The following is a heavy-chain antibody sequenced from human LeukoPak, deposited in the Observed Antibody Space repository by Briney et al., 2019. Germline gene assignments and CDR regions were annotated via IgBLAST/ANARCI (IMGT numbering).Heavy chain of an antibody. V-gene: IGHV3-23*01. Sequence: ETLSLTCAVSGGSISSGGYSWSWIRQPPGKGLEWLSSINPSGDNTFSANSVKGRFSISRDNSKNTVSLQMNTLRAEDTAIYYCARHLGYCSSGNCYFDYWGQGTLVTVSS. D-gene: IGHD2-15*01. CDR1: GGSISSGGYS. CDR3: ARHLGYCSSGNCYFDY. J-gene: IGHJ4*02. CDR2: INPSGDNT.